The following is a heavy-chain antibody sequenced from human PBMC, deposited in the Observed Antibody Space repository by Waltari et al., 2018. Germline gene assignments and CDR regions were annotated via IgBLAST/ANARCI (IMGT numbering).Heavy chain of an antibody. CDR3: AKDLYCSGGSCFSGFDY. Sequence: EVQLVESGGGLVQPGRYLRLTCAASGFNFYDYDRHWVRQVPGKGLEWVSGISWNSGRIGYADSVKGRFTISRDSAKNSVHLHMNSVGPEDTAFYYCAKDLYCSGGSCFSGFDYWGRGTLVTVSS. D-gene: IGHD2-15*01. CDR2: ISWNSGRI. CDR1: GFNFYDYD. V-gene: IGHV3-9*01. J-gene: IGHJ4*02.